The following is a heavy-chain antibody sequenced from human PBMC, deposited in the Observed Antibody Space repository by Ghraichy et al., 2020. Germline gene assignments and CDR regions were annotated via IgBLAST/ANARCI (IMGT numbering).Heavy chain of an antibody. Sequence: GGYLRLSCTASGFTFSDTWMSWVRQAPGKGLEWVGRVTRIIDGETTDYAAPVKGRFTISRDDSKNTLSLQMNSLKTEGTAVYYCSTGLGKTDMDAWGKGTTVTVSS. D-gene: IGHD1-1*01. V-gene: IGHV3-15*01. J-gene: IGHJ6*03. CDR1: GFTFSDTW. CDR3: STGLGKTDMDA. CDR2: VTRIIDGETT.